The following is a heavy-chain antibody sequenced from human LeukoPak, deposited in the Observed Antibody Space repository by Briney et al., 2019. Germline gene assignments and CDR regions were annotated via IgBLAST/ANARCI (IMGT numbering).Heavy chain of an antibody. V-gene: IGHV4-39*07. CDR1: GGSISSSSYY. CDR3: ARDGGNNAFDI. CDR2: IYYSGST. J-gene: IGHJ3*02. Sequence: SETLSPTCTVSGGSISSSSYYWGWIRQPPGKGLEWIGSIYYSGSTYYNPSLKSRVTISVDTSKNQFSLKLSSVTAADTAVYYCARDGGNNAFDIWGQGTMVTVSS. D-gene: IGHD4-23*01.